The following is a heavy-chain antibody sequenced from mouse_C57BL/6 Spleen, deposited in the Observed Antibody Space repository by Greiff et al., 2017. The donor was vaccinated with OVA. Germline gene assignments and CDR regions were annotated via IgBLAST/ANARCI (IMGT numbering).Heavy chain of an antibody. V-gene: IGHV5-4*01. J-gene: IGHJ2*01. CDR2: ISDGGSYT. CDR3: ARERPYYGDDFDY. D-gene: IGHD2-13*01. CDR1: GFTFSSYA. Sequence: EVKLMESGGGLVKPGGSLKLSCAASGFTFSSYAMYWVRQTPEKRLEWVATISDGGSYTYYPDNVKGRFTISRDNAKNNLYLQMSHLNSEDTAMYYCARERPYYGDDFDYWGQGTTLTVSS.